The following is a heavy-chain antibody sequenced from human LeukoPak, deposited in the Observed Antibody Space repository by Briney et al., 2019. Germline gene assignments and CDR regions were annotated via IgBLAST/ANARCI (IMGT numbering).Heavy chain of an antibody. Sequence: GGSLRLSCAASGFTVSSNYMSWVRQAPGKGLEWVSVIYSGGSTYYADSVKGRFTISRDNSKNPLYLQMNSLRAEDTAVYYCARVWFGESFDYWGQGTLVTVSS. CDR2: IYSGGST. J-gene: IGHJ4*02. V-gene: IGHV3-53*01. CDR3: ARVWFGESFDY. CDR1: GFTVSSNY. D-gene: IGHD3-10*01.